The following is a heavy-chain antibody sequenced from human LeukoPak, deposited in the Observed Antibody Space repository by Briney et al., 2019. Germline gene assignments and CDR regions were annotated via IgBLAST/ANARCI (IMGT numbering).Heavy chain of an antibody. CDR3: ARLWFGELLINSWFDP. Sequence: SETLSLTCTVSGGSISSYYWSWIRQPPGKGLEWIGYIYYSGSTNYNPSLKSRVTISVDTSKNQFSLKLGSVTAADTAVYYCARLWFGELLINSWFDPWGQGTLVTVSS. V-gene: IGHV4-59*01. D-gene: IGHD3-10*01. J-gene: IGHJ5*02. CDR1: GGSISSYY. CDR2: IYYSGST.